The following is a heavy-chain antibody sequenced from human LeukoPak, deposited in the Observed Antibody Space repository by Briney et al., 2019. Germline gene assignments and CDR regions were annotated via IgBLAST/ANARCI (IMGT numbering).Heavy chain of an antibody. CDR3: ANLPSTTGTTFHFDY. Sequence: GGSLRLSCAASGFTFSSYAMSWVRQAPGKGLEWVSAISGSGGSTYYADSVKGRFTISRDNSKNTLYLQMNSLRAEDAAVYYCANLPSTTGTTFHFDYWGQGTLVTLSS. CDR1: GFTFSSYA. CDR2: ISGSGGST. D-gene: IGHD1-1*01. J-gene: IGHJ4*02. V-gene: IGHV3-23*01.